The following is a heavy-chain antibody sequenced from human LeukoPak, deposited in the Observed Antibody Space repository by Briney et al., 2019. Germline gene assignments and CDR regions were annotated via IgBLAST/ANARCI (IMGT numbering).Heavy chain of an antibody. V-gene: IGHV3-30*14. CDR3: ARDFGGIGHFDY. D-gene: IGHD3-10*01. CDR2: ISYDGSNK. J-gene: IGHJ4*02. CDR1: GFTFSSYA. Sequence: GGSLRLSCAASGFTFSSYAMLWVRQAPGQGLEWVAVISYDGSNKYYAESVKGRFTISRDNSKNTLYLQMNSLRAEDTAVYYCARDFGGIGHFDYWGQGTLVTVSS.